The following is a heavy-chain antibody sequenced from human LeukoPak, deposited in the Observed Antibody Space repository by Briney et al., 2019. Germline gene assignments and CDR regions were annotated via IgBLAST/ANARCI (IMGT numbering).Heavy chain of an antibody. CDR2: IIPIFGTA. Sequence: SVKVSCKVSGYTLTELSMHWVRQAPGQGLEWMGGIIPIFGTANYAQKFQGRVTITADESTSTAYMELSSLRSEDTAVYYCARGWAHGYCSSTSCYSGYMDVWGKGTTVTISS. CDR1: GYTLTELS. CDR3: ARGWAHGYCSSTSCYSGYMDV. D-gene: IGHD2-2*01. V-gene: IGHV1-69*13. J-gene: IGHJ6*03.